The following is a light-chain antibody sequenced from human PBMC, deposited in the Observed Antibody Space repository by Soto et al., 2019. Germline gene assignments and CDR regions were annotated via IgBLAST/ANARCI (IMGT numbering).Light chain of an antibody. Sequence: DIQMTQSPSTLSASVGDRVTITCRASQSISNWLAWYQQKPGKAPKLLIYQASSLESGVPSMFSVSGSGTEFTLNSSSMQPDDFETYYCQQYNSYLWTFGQGTKVEIK. CDR1: QSISNW. CDR2: QAS. V-gene: IGKV1-5*03. CDR3: QQYNSYLWT. J-gene: IGKJ1*01.